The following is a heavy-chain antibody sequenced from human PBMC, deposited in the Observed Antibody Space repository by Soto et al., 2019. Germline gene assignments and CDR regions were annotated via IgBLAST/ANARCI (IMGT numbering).Heavy chain of an antibody. CDR1: GGSFSGYY. CDR2: INHSGST. J-gene: IGHJ6*03. CDR3: ARRRGGIAAAVHYYYYYMDV. D-gene: IGHD6-13*01. V-gene: IGHV4-34*01. Sequence: PSETLSLTCAVYGGSFSGYYWSWIRQPPGKGLEWIGEINHSGSTNYNPSLKSRVTISVDTSKNQFSLKLSSVTAADTAVYYCARRRGGIAAAVHYYYYYMDVWGKGTTVTVSS.